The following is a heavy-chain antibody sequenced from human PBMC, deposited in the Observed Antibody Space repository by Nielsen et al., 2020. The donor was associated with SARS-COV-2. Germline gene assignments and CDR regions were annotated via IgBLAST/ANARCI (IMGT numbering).Heavy chain of an antibody. J-gene: IGHJ6*02. Sequence: GESLKISCAASGFTFSSYGMHWVRQAPGKGLEWVAVISYDGSNKYYADSVKGRFTISRDNAKNSLYLQMNSLRAEDTALYYCAKDTGSGSYSSYYGMDVWGQGTTVTVSS. CDR1: GFTFSSYG. CDR2: ISYDGSNK. V-gene: IGHV3-30*18. D-gene: IGHD3-10*01. CDR3: AKDTGSGSYSSYYGMDV.